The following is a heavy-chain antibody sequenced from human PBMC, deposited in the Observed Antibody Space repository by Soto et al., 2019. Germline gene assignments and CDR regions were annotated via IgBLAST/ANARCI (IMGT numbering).Heavy chain of an antibody. CDR1: GGSISSGGYY. D-gene: IGHD6-13*01. J-gene: IGHJ6*02. V-gene: IGHV4-31*03. CDR2: IYYSGST. CDR3: ARDQLDHYYYYYGMDV. Sequence: SDTLSLTCTVSGGSISSGGYYWSWIRQHPGKGLEWIGYIYYSGSTYYNPSLKSRVTISVDTSKNQFSLKLSSVTAADTAVYYCARDQLDHYYYYYGMDVWGQGTTVTVSS.